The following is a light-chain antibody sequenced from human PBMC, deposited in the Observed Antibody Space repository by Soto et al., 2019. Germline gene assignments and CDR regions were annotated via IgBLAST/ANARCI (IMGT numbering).Light chain of an antibody. CDR3: QHYNSYSEA. Sequence: DIQMTQSPSTLSGSVGDRVTITCRASQTISSWLAFYQHKPGKAPKLLIYKASTLKSGVPSRFSGSGSGTEFTLTISSLQPDDFATYYCQHYNSYSEAFGQGTKVDIK. J-gene: IGKJ1*01. V-gene: IGKV1-5*03. CDR2: KAS. CDR1: QTISSW.